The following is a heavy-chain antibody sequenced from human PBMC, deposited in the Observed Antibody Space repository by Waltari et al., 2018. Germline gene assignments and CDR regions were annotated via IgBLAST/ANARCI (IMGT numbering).Heavy chain of an antibody. V-gene: IGHV1-69*08. CDR1: GGTFSSYT. CDR2: IIPILGIA. Sequence: QVQLVQSGAEVKKPGSSVKVSCKASGGTFSSYTISCVPHAPGQGLEWMGRIIPILGIANYAQKFQGRVTITADKSTSTAYMELSSLRSEDTAVYYCAREGAAYYDFWSGYDYWGQGTLVTVSS. CDR3: AREGAAYYDFWSGYDY. D-gene: IGHD3-3*01. J-gene: IGHJ4*02.